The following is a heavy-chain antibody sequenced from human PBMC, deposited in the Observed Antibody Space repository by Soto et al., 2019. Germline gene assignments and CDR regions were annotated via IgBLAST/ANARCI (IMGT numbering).Heavy chain of an antibody. CDR1: GGSISSGGYY. CDR2: IYYSRST. Sequence: SETLSLTCTVSGGSISSGGYYWSWIRQHPGKGLEWIGYIYYSRSTYYNPSLKSRVTISVDTSKNQFSLKLSSVTAADTAVYYCARVAVREDAFDIWGQGTMVTVSS. D-gene: IGHD3-10*01. CDR3: ARVAVREDAFDI. J-gene: IGHJ3*02. V-gene: IGHV4-31*03.